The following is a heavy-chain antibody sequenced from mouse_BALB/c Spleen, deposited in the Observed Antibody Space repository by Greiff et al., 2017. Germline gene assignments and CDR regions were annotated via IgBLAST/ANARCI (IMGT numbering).Heavy chain of an antibody. D-gene: IGHD1-2*01. CDR1: GFTFSSYA. V-gene: IGHV5-6-5*01. J-gene: IGHJ2*01. Sequence: EVMLVESGGGLVKPGGSLKLSCAASGFTFSSYAMSWVRQTPEKRLEWVASISSGGSTYYPDSVKGRFTISRDNARNILYLQMSSLRSEDTAMYYCASLITTVSYYFDYWGQGTTLTVSS. CDR3: ASLITTVSYYFDY. CDR2: ISSGGST.